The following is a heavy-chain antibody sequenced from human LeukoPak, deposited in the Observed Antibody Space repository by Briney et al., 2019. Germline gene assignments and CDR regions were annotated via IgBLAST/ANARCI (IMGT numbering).Heavy chain of an antibody. Sequence: GGSLRLSCAASGFXFSSYAMHWVRQAPGPGLEWVGVISYDGSNKYYADSVKGRFTISRDNSKNTLYLQMNSLRAEDTAVYYCARGLAYCGGDCYSGLGYWGQGTLVTVSS. CDR1: GFXFSSYA. J-gene: IGHJ4*02. D-gene: IGHD2-21*02. V-gene: IGHV3-30-3*01. CDR3: ARGLAYCGGDCYSGLGY. CDR2: ISYDGSNK.